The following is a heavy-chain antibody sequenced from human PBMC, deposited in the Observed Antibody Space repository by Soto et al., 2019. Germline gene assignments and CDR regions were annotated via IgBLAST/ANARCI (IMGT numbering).Heavy chain of an antibody. D-gene: IGHD3-3*01. J-gene: IGHJ4*02. V-gene: IGHV3-7*01. CDR2: IKQDGSGR. Sequence: GGSLRSSCAASGFIFSNYLMSWVRQAAWEGLEWWGNIKQDGSGRYCVHSVKGRFTIYRDNATNPLCLQTNTLTAEDTALLYCARGPHTRYLRFVEWLNFNFDSWGKGSMVTVSS. CDR3: ARGPHTRYLRFVEWLNFNFDS. CDR1: GFIFSNYL.